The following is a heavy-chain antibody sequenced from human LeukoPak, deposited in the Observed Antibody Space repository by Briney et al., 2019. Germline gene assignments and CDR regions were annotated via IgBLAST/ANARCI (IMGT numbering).Heavy chain of an antibody. CDR3: ARRAGAYSHPYDY. D-gene: IGHD4/OR15-4a*01. V-gene: IGHV3-53*05. CDR1: VFTVSTNS. CDR2: IYSDNT. J-gene: IGHJ4*02. Sequence: GGSLRLSCTVSVFTVSTNSMSWVRQATGKGLEWVSFIYSDNTHYSDSVKGRFTISRDNSKNTLYLQMNSLRAEDTAVYYCARRAGAYSHPYDYWGQGTLVTVSS.